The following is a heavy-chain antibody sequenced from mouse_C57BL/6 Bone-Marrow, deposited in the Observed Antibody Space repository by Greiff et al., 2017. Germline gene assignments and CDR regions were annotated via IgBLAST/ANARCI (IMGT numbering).Heavy chain of an antibody. D-gene: IGHD1-1*01. V-gene: IGHV5-6*01. CDR1: GFTFSSYG. Sequence: EVHLVESGGDLVKPGGSLKLSCAASGFTFSSYGMSWVRQTPDKRLEWVATISSGGSYTYYPDSVKGRFTISRDNAKNTLYLQMSSLKSEDTAMYYCASGSSYVGYYFDYWGQGTTLTVSS. CDR3: ASGSSYVGYYFDY. CDR2: ISSGGSYT. J-gene: IGHJ2*01.